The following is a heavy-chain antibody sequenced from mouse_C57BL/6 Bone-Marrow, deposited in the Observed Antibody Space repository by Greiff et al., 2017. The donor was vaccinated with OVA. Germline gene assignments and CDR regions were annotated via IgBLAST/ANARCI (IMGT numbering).Heavy chain of an antibody. V-gene: IGHV5-6*01. Sequence: EVHLVESGGDLVTPGGSLKLSCAASGFPFRSSGMSWVRQTPDKSLSWVATISSGGSYTYYPDSVKGRFTISRDNAKNTLYLQMSSLKSEDTARYYCARHSNYVMDYWGQGTSVTVSS. J-gene: IGHJ4*01. D-gene: IGHD2-5*01. CDR3: ARHSNYVMDY. CDR1: GFPFRSSG. CDR2: ISSGGSYT.